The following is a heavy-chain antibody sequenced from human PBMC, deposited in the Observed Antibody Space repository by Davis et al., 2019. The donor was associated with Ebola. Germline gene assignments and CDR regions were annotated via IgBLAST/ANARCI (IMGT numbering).Heavy chain of an antibody. V-gene: IGHV4-61*01. CDR3: VVEMATDFDY. CDR2: IYYSGGT. D-gene: IGHD5-24*01. J-gene: IGHJ4*02. CDR1: GSSASSGSNY. Sequence: SETLSLTCTVSGSSASSGSNYWSWIRQPPVKGLEWIAYIYYSGGTNYNPSLKTRGTISVDTSKNQFYLKLSSVTAADTAVYYCVVEMATDFDYWGQGTLVTVSS.